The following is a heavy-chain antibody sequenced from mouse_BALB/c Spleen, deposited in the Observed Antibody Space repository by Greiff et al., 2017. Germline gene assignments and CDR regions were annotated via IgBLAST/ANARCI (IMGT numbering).Heavy chain of an antibody. CDR2: IRSKSNNYAT. V-gene: IGHV10-1*02. CDR3: VRHYYAMDY. Sequence: EVNVVESGGGLVQPKGSLKLSCAASGFTFNTYAMNWVRQAPGKGLEWVARIRSKSNNYATYYADSVKDRFTISRDDSQSMLYLQMNNLKTEDTAMYYCVRHYYAMDYWGQGTSVTVSS. CDR1: GFTFNTYA. J-gene: IGHJ4*01.